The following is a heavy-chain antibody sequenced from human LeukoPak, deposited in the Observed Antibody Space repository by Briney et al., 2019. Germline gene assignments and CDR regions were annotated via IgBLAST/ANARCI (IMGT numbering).Heavy chain of an antibody. CDR1: GYTFTIYG. Sequence: ASVTVSCKASGYTFTIYGISWVRQAHRHGMGRMGWISAYNGNTNYAQKPQGRVTMTTDTSTSTAYMELRSLRSDATAVDYCARRGEGSGSYSTADYWGQGTLVTVSS. CDR3: ARRGEGSGSYSTADY. V-gene: IGHV1-18*01. J-gene: IGHJ4*02. D-gene: IGHD3-10*01. CDR2: ISAYNGNT.